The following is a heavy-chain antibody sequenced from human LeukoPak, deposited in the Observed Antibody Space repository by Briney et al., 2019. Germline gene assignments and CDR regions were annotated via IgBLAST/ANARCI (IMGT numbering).Heavy chain of an antibody. CDR3: AKDQRTRTKHIIDY. Sequence: PGGSLRLSCAASGFTVSSNYMSWVRQAPGKGLEWVSAISGSGGSTYYADSVKGRFTISRDNSKNTLYLQMNSLRAEDTAVYYCAKDQRTRTKHIIDYWGQGTLVTDSS. D-gene: IGHD1-20*01. CDR1: GFTVSSNY. J-gene: IGHJ4*02. CDR2: ISGSGGST. V-gene: IGHV3-23*01.